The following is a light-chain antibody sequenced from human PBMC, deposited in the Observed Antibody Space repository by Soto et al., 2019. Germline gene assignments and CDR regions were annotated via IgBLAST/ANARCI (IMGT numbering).Light chain of an antibody. CDR2: DVS. Sequence: LTQPASVSGSPGQSIAISCTGTSGDIGGYNYVSWYQQHPGRAPKLMIYDVSNRPSGVSTRFSGSKSDNTASLTISGLQPEDEGDYYCLSYTTSSTYVFGTGTKVTVL. V-gene: IGLV2-14*03. CDR3: LSYTTSSTYV. CDR1: SGDIGGYNY. J-gene: IGLJ1*01.